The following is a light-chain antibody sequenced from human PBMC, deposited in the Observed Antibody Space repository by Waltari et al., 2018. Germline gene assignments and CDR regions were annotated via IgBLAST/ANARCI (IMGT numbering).Light chain of an antibody. CDR2: KDS. CDR1: VLATKY. Sequence: SYELTQPSSVSVSPGQTARITCSGDVLATKYARWFQQKPGQAPVLVIYKDSERHSGSPERFSGSSSGTTVTLTISGAQVEDEADYYCYSAADNNLGVFGGGTKLTVL. J-gene: IGLJ2*01. V-gene: IGLV3-27*01. CDR3: YSAADNNLGV.